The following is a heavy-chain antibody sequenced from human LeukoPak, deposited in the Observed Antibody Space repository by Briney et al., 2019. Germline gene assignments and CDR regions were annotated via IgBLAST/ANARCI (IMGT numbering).Heavy chain of an antibody. CDR2: IGLDGSI. J-gene: IGHJ4*02. CDR3: VRRRKSNDN. Sequence: PSETLSLTCGVYGGSFSGYFWIWIRQPPGKGLEWIGEIGLDGSITYNPSLKSRVTISVDTSKTQFSLTLTSVAAADTAVYYCVRRRKSNDNWGQGTLVTVSS. CDR1: GGSFSGYF. D-gene: IGHD1-14*01. V-gene: IGHV4-34*01.